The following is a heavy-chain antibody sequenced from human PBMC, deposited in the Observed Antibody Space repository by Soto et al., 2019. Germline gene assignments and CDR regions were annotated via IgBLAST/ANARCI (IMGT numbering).Heavy chain of an antibody. Sequence: SETLSLTCTVSGGSVSSGSYYWSWIRQPPGKGLEWIGYIYYSGSTNYNPSLKSRVTISVDTSKNQFSLKLSSVTAADTAVYYCAISLTVTTGWWFDPWGQGTLVPVSS. V-gene: IGHV4-61*01. D-gene: IGHD4-17*01. CDR3: AISLTVTTGWWFDP. CDR2: IYYSGST. J-gene: IGHJ5*02. CDR1: GGSVSSGSYY.